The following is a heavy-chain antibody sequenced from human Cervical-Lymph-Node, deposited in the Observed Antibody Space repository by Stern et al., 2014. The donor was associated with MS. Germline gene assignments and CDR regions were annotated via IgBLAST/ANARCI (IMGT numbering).Heavy chain of an antibody. V-gene: IGHV1-69*01. Sequence: VHLVESGAEVKKPGSSVKVSCKASGGTFSSYAISWVRQAPGQGLEGMGGLIPIFGTANYAQKFQGRVTITADESTSTAYMELSSLRSEDTAVYYCARPLNSGSYYEAAFDYWGQGTLVTVSS. CDR1: GGTFSSYA. CDR3: ARPLNSGSYYEAAFDY. CDR2: LIPIFGTA. J-gene: IGHJ4*02. D-gene: IGHD1-26*01.